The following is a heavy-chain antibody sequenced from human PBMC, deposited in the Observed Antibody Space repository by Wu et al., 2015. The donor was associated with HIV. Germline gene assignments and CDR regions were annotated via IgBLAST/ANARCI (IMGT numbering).Heavy chain of an antibody. D-gene: IGHD6-13*01. V-gene: IGHV1-18*01. CDR2: ISAHNGNT. CDR1: GYTFTSYG. J-gene: IGHJ3*02. CDR3: ARDRAYSTWYLTEDFDI. Sequence: QVQLVQSGAEVKKPGASVKVSCKASGYTFTSYGISWVRQAPGQGLEWMGWISAHNGNTNYAQKVQGRVIVTTDTSTNTAYMELRSLRSDDTALYFCARDRAYSTWYLTEDFDIWGQGTMSPSPQ.